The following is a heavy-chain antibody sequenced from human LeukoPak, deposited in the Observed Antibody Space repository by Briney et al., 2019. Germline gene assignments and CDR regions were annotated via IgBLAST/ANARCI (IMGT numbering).Heavy chain of an antibody. Sequence: GGSLRLSCAASGFTVSNNYMTWVRQAPGKGLEWVSLIYSGGSTYYADTVKGRFTISRDNSKNTVDLRMNSLRAEDTAVYYCTRDPPSSGWSFDYWGQGTLVTVSS. CDR1: GFTVSNNY. J-gene: IGHJ4*02. CDR2: IYSGGST. CDR3: TRDPPSSGWSFDY. V-gene: IGHV3-66*01. D-gene: IGHD6-19*01.